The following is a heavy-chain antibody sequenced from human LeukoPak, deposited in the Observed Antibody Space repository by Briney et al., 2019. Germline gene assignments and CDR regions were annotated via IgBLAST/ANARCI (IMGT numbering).Heavy chain of an antibody. CDR2: ISGSSNTI. V-gene: IGHV3-48*04. J-gene: IGHJ3*02. CDR1: GFNFNNYA. D-gene: IGHD6-19*01. CDR3: ASLYSSGWSRAFFFDI. Sequence: GGSLRLSCAASGFNFNNYAMNWVRQAPGEGLEWVSFISGSSNTIYYADSVRGRFTISRDNAKKSVYLQMNSLRAEDTAVYYCASLYSSGWSRAFFFDIWGQGTMVTVSS.